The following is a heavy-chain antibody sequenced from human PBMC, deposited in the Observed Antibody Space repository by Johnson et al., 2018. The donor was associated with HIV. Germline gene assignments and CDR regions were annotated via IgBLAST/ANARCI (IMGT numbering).Heavy chain of an antibody. V-gene: IGHV3-74*02. CDR1: GFTFSNAW. D-gene: IGHD1-1*01. Sequence: VQLVESGGGLVKPGGSLRLSCAASGFTFSNAWMSWVRQAPGKGLEWVAVIWYDGSSTYYAASVKGRFTISRDNARNTMFVQMKSLRAEDTAVYYCARSGPNWAFDFWGQGTMVTVSS. J-gene: IGHJ3*01. CDR2: IWYDGSST. CDR3: ARSGPNWAFDF.